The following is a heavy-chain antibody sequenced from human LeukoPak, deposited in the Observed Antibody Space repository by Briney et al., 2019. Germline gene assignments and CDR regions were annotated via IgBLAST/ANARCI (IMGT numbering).Heavy chain of an antibody. CDR3: ARDRLGATGHWRIDV. CDR2: IYNSETT. V-gene: IGHV4-4*07. D-gene: IGHD1-26*01. J-gene: IGHJ2*01. CDR1: GGPFSSYY. Sequence: SETLSLTYTVSGGPFSSYYWTWIRQPAAKELEWIERIYNSETTNYRPSLESRVTMSLDTSKNRFSLSLSSVTAADTVVYYCARDRLGATGHWRIDVWGRGTLVTVSS.